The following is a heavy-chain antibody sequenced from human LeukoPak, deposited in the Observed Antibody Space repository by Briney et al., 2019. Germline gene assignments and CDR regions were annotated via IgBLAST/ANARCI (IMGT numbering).Heavy chain of an antibody. CDR2: INYSGST. D-gene: IGHD3-10*01. CDR1: GRSISSYY. Sequence: SETLSLTCTVSGRSISSYYWSWIRQPPGKGLEWIGYINYSGSTNYNPSLKSRVTISVDTSKNQFSLKLNSVTAADTAVYYCARSSYYYAADAFDIWGQGTMVTVSS. J-gene: IGHJ3*02. CDR3: ARSSYYYAADAFDI. V-gene: IGHV4-59*01.